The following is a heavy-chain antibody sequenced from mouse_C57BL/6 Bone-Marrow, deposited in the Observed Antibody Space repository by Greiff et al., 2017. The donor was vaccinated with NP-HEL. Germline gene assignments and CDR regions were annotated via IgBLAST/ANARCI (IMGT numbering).Heavy chain of an antibody. CDR2: IDPSDSYT. J-gene: IGHJ4*01. CDR1: GYTFTSYW. CDR3: ARPQLRLRNAMDY. Sequence: QVQLQQPGAELVKPGASVKLSCKASGYTFTSYWMQWVKQRPGQGLEWIGEIDPSDSYTNYNQKFKGKATLTVDTSSSTAYMQLSSLTSEDSAVYYCARPQLRLRNAMDYWGQGTSVTVSS. V-gene: IGHV1-50*01. D-gene: IGHD3-2*02.